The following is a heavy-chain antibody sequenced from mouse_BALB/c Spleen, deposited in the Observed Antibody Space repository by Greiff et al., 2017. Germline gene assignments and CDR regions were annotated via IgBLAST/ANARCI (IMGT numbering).Heavy chain of an antibody. CDR1: GYTFTSYY. D-gene: IGHD2-14*01. V-gene: IGHV1S81*02. CDR2: INPSNGGT. CDR3: TRSGGNYFDY. Sequence: QVQLKQSGAELVKPGASVKLSCKASGYTFTSYYMYWVKQRPGQGLEWIGGINPSNGGTNFNEKFKSKATLTVDKSSSTAYMQLSSLTSEDSAVYYCTRSGGNYFDYWGQGTTLTVSS. J-gene: IGHJ2*01.